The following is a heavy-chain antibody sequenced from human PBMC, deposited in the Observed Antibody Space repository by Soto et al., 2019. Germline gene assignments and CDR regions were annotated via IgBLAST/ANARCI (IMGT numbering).Heavy chain of an antibody. CDR3: AKSRVRYCSGGSCYYFDY. V-gene: IGHV3-30*18. Sequence: QVQLVESGGGVVQPGRSLRLSCAASGFTFSSYGMHWVRQAPGKGLEWVAVISYDGSNKYYADSGKGRFTISRDNSKNTLYLQMNSLRAEDTAVYYCAKSRVRYCSGGSCYYFDYWGQGTLVTVSS. CDR1: GFTFSSYG. D-gene: IGHD2-15*01. CDR2: ISYDGSNK. J-gene: IGHJ4*02.